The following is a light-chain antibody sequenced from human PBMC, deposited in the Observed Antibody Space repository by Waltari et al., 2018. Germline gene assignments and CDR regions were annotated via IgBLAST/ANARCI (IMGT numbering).Light chain of an antibody. CDR2: KNR. V-gene: IGLV1-47*01. Sequence: QSLLTQPPSASGTPGQRVPISCPGSRSTLGSNPLYWYPHLPGTAPKVLIYKNRQRPSGVPDRFSGSKSGTSASLAMSGLRSEDEGDYYCAAWDNSLSAWVFGGGTKLTVL. CDR3: AAWDNSLSAWV. J-gene: IGLJ3*02. CDR1: RSTLGSNP.